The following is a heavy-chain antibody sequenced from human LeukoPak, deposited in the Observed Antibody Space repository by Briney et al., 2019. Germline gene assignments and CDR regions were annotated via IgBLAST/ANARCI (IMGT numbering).Heavy chain of an antibody. V-gene: IGHV3-15*01. CDR1: GFTFSNAW. CDR3: TTDRRYYDSSGHYWGVTYYFDY. D-gene: IGHD3-22*01. Sequence: GGSLRLSCAASGFTFSNAWMSWVRQAPGKGLEWVGRIKSKTDGGTTDYAAPVKGRFTISRDDSKNTLYLQMNSLKTEDTAVYYCTTDRRYYDSSGHYWGVTYYFDYWGQGTLVTVSS. J-gene: IGHJ4*02. CDR2: IKSKTDGGTT.